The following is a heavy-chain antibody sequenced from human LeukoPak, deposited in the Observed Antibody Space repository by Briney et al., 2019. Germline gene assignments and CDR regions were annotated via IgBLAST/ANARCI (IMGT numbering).Heavy chain of an antibody. Sequence: GGSLRLSCTVSGITLSNYGMSWVRQAPGKGLEWVAGISDSGGRTNYADSVKGRFTISRDNPKNTLYLQMNSLRAEDTAVYFCAKRGVVIRVILVGFHKEAYYFDSWGQGVLVTVSS. V-gene: IGHV3-23*01. J-gene: IGHJ4*02. CDR1: GITLSNYG. CDR3: AKRGVVIRVILVGFHKEAYYFDS. D-gene: IGHD3-22*01. CDR2: ISDSGGRT.